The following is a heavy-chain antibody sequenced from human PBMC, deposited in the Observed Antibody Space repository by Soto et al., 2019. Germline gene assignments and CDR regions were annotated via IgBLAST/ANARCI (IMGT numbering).Heavy chain of an antibody. CDR1: GFTLINYA. J-gene: IGHJ3*02. V-gene: IGHV3-13*01. D-gene: IGHD4-17*01. Sequence: GGSLRLSCGASGFTLINYAIHWVRQRTGEGLEWVSAIGTAGDTYYPDSVKGRFTVSRDNAKNSLYLLMNSLTAGDTAVYYCARGMDYGRAFDIWGQGTMVTVSS. CDR2: IGTAGDT. CDR3: ARGMDYGRAFDI.